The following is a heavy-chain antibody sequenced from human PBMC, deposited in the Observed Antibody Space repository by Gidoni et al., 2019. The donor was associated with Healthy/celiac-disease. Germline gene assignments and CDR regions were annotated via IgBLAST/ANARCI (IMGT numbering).Heavy chain of an antibody. Sequence: STDYTPSLKSRFTISVDTSKNQFSLKLSSVTAADTAVYYCARHEQRGLRLGAFGYWGQGTLVTVSS. D-gene: IGHD5-12*01. V-gene: IGHV4-39*01. J-gene: IGHJ4*02. CDR3: ARHEQRGLRLGAFGY. CDR2: ST.